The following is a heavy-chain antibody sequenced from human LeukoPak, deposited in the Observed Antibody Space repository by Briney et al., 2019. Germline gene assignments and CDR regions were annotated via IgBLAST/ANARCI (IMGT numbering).Heavy chain of an antibody. V-gene: IGHV3-33*01. CDR3: ARAFGYYAHFDY. CDR1: GFTFSSYG. D-gene: IGHD3-22*01. CDR2: IWYDGSNK. Sequence: PGRSLRLSCAASGFTFSSYGMHWVRQAPGKGLEWVAVIWYDGSNKYYADSVKGRFTISRDNSKNTLHLQMNSLRAEDTAVYYCARAFGYYAHFDYWGQGTLVTVSS. J-gene: IGHJ4*02.